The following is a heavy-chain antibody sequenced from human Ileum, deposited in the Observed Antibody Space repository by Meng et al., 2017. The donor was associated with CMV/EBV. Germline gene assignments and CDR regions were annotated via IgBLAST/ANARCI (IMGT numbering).Heavy chain of an antibody. V-gene: IGHV4-30-4*08. J-gene: IGHJ4*02. Sequence: SETLSLTGTVSGGSISSGDYYWSWIRQPPGKGLEWIGYIYYSGSTYYNPSLKSRVTISVDTSKNQFSLKLSSVTAADTAVYYCARDTSGEWIFDYWGQGTLVTVSS. CDR1: GGSISSGDYY. CDR2: IYYSGST. D-gene: IGHD3-16*01. CDR3: ARDTSGEWIFDY.